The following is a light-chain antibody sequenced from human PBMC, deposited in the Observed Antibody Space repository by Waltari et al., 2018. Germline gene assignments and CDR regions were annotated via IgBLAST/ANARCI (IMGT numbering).Light chain of an antibody. V-gene: IGKV1-33*01. CDR1: QDIINY. CDR3: QQYENLPYT. J-gene: IGKJ2*01. CDR2: DAS. Sequence: DIQMTQSPSAMSASIGDRVTITCQASQDIINYFNWYQQTPGKAPKLLIYDASNLATGVPSRFSGGGSGTDFSLTITSLHPEDIATYFCQQYENLPYTFGQGTKLEIK.